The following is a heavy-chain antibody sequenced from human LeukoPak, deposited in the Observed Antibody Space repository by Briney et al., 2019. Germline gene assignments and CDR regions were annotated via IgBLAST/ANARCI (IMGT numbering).Heavy chain of an antibody. CDR2: IYFTGST. CDR3: ARGDAAGGCFDR. J-gene: IGHJ4*02. D-gene: IGHD2-15*01. V-gene: IGHV4-4*09. Sequence: SETLSLTRIVSGGSLSGYHWSWIRQPPGQGLECIGHIYFTGSTTYIPSLQSRVTISNDTTQNLFSLNPGSVSGASTAVYYCARGDAAGGCFDRGGQGTLVTVSA. CDR1: GGSLSGYH.